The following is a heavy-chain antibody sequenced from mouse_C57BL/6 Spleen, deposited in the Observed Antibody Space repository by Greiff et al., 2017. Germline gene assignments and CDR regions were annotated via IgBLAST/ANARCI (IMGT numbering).Heavy chain of an antibody. V-gene: IGHV5-6*01. CDR1: GFTFSSYG. J-gene: IGHJ1*03. CDR2: ISSGGSYT. Sequence: EVQVVESGGDLVKPGGSLKLSCAASGFTFSSYGMSWVRQTPDKRLEWVATISSGGSYTYYPDSVKGRFTISRDNAKNTLYLQMSSLKSEDTAMYYCARQNYDYSNWYFDVWGTGTTVTVSS. CDR3: ARQNYDYSNWYFDV. D-gene: IGHD2-4*01.